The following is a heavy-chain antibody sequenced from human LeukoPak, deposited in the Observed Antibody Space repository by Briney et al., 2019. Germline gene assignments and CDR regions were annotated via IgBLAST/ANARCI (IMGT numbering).Heavy chain of an antibody. J-gene: IGHJ4*02. D-gene: IGHD6-13*01. CDR1: GFTFSNYG. V-gene: IGHV3-30*02. Sequence: PGGSLRLSCAASGFTFSNYGMHWVRQAPGKGLEWVAFIRSDGINKYHADSMKGRFTISRDNSKNTLYLQMNSLRAEDTAVYYCAKLQHPSLTAAGTGYFDYWGQGTLVTVSS. CDR2: IRSDGINK. CDR3: AKLQHPSLTAAGTGYFDY.